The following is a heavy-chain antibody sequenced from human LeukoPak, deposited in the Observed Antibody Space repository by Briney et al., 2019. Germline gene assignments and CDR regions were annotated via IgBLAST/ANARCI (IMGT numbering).Heavy chain of an antibody. J-gene: IGHJ4*02. D-gene: IGHD6-19*01. Sequence: GGSLRLSCAGSEFTFSSYSMNWVRQAPGKGREWGSSISGSSSDIYYADSEKGRFTISRDNSKNTLYLQMNSLRAEDTAVYYCAREDIAVAGYYFDYWGQGTLVTVSS. V-gene: IGHV3-21*01. CDR1: EFTFSSYS. CDR3: AREDIAVAGYYFDY. CDR2: ISGSSSDI.